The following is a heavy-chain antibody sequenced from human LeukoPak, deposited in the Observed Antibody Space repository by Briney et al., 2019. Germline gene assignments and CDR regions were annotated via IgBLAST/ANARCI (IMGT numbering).Heavy chain of an antibody. D-gene: IGHD3-10*01. CDR1: GGSISSGSYD. V-gene: IGHV4-61*09. CDR2: IYTSGSS. CDR3: TKGRGI. J-gene: IGHJ4*02. Sequence: SQTLSLTCTVSGGSISSGSYDWYWIRQPAGKGLEWIGHIYTSGSSNYNPSLKSRVTISVDTSKNQFSLKLTSVTAADTAVYYCTKGRGIWGQGTLVTVSS.